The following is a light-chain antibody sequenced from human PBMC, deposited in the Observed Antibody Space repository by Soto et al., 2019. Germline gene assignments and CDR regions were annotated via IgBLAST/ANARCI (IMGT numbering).Light chain of an antibody. Sequence: IVMPQSPATLSVSPGERATLSCRASQSVSSNLAWYQQKPGQSPRLLIYGASTRATGVPARFSGSGSGTEFTLTISSLQSEDFAVYYCQQYINLWTFGQGTKVDTK. J-gene: IGKJ1*01. CDR3: QQYINLWT. CDR2: GAS. V-gene: IGKV3-15*01. CDR1: QSVSSN.